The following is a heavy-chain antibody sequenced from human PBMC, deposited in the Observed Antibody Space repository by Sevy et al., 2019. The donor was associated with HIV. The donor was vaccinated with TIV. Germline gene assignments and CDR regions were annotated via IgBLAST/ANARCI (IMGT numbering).Heavy chain of an antibody. D-gene: IGHD2-15*01. V-gene: IGHV3-9*01. Sequence: GGSLRLSCAASGFTFDDYAMHWVRQAPGKGLEWVSGITWNGGTVDYAESVKGRFTISRDNAKNSLYLHMNSLRTEDTALYYCAKDIRISPSGHFDYWGQGTLDTVSS. CDR3: AKDIRISPSGHFDY. J-gene: IGHJ4*02. CDR2: ITWNGGTV. CDR1: GFTFDDYA.